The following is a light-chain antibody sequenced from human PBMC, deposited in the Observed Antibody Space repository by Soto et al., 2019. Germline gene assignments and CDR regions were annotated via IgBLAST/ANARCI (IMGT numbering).Light chain of an antibody. J-gene: IGKJ5*01. Sequence: EIVFTQSPSTLSLSTGERATLSCRASQSVSSYLAWYQQKPGQAPRLLIYDASNRATGIPARFSGSGSGTDFTLTISSLEPEDFAVYYCQQRYNWPITFGQGTRLEIK. CDR3: QQRYNWPIT. CDR1: QSVSSY. V-gene: IGKV3-11*01. CDR2: DAS.